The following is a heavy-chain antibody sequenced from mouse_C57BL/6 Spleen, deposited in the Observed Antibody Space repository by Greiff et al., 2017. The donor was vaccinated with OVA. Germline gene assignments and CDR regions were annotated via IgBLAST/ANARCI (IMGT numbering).Heavy chain of an antibody. D-gene: IGHD1-3*01. Sequence: QVQLQQSGPELVKPGASVKISCKASGYAFSSSWMNWVKQRPGKGLEWIGRIYPGDGDTNYNGKFKGKATLTADKSSSTAYMQLSSLTSEDSAVYFCARLGCKGDFAYWGQGTLVTVSA. CDR2: IYPGDGDT. CDR1: GYAFSSSW. J-gene: IGHJ3*01. CDR3: ARLGCKGDFAY. V-gene: IGHV1-82*01.